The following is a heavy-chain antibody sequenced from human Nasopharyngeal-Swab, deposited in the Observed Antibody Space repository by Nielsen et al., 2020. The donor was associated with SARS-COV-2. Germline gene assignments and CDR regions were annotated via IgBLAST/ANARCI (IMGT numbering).Heavy chain of an antibody. J-gene: IGHJ6*03. CDR3: ARVHCSRSSCSAPDYYYYYMDV. CDR1: GFTLSSYS. Sequence: GESLKISCAASGFTLSSYSMNWVRQAPGKGLEWASSISSSSSYIFYADSVKGRFTISRDNAKSSLYLQMNSLRVEDTAVYYCARVHCSRSSCSAPDYYYYYMDVWGKGTTVTVSS. D-gene: IGHD2-2*01. CDR2: ISSSSSYI. V-gene: IGHV3-21*01.